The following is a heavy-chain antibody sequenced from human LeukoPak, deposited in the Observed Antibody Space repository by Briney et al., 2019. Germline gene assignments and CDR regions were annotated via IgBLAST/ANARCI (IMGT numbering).Heavy chain of an antibody. CDR1: GYTFTSYY. J-gene: IGHJ4*02. D-gene: IGHD3-10*01. CDR3: ARSYGSGKPEDY. Sequence: ASVKVSCTASGYTFTSYYMHWVRQAPGQGLEWMGWINPNSGGTNYAQKFQGRVTMTRDTSISTAYMELSRLRSDDTAVYYCARSYGSGKPEDYWGQGALVTVSS. V-gene: IGHV1-2*02. CDR2: INPNSGGT.